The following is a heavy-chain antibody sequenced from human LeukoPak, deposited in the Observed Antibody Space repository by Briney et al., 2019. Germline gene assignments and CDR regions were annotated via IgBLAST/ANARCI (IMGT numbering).Heavy chain of an antibody. CDR2: MNPNSGNT. Sequence: ASVKVSCKASGYTFTSYDINWVRQATGQGLERMGWMNPNSGNTGYAQKFQGRVTMTRNTSISTAYMELSSLRSEDTAVYYCARGDYDSSGYYTGEYYFDYWGQGTLVTVSS. D-gene: IGHD3-22*01. V-gene: IGHV1-8*01. CDR1: GYTFTSYD. J-gene: IGHJ4*02. CDR3: ARGDYDSSGYYTGEYYFDY.